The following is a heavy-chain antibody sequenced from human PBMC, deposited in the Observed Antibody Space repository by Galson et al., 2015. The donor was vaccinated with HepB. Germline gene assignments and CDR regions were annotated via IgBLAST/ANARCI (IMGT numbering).Heavy chain of an antibody. CDR2: IAEDGSDK. CDR3: ARHKVNTAAREY. D-gene: IGHD5-18*01. Sequence: SLRLSCAASGFTFSNYWMSWVCQAPGKGLEWVANIAEDGSDKYYVDSVKGRFSISRDNGKSSLFLQMNSLRAEDTAVYYCARHKVNTAAREYWGQGTLVTVSS. J-gene: IGHJ4*02. CDR1: GFTFSNYW. V-gene: IGHV3-7*01.